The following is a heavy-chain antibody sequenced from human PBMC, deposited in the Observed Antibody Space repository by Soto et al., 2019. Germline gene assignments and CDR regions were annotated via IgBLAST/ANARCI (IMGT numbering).Heavy chain of an antibody. D-gene: IGHD4-17*01. CDR1: GGSISSYY. V-gene: IGHV4-59*12. Sequence: TSETLSLTCTVSGGSISSYYWTWIRQPPGKGLEWIGYIYYSGSTNYNPSLKTRVTISLDTSKNQFSLKLSSVTAADTAVYYCASRDDYGGNSDYWGQGTLVTVSS. CDR2: IYYSGST. CDR3: ASRDDYGGNSDY. J-gene: IGHJ4*02.